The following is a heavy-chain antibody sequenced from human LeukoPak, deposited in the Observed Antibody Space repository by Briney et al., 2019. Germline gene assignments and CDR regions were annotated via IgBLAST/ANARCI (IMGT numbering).Heavy chain of an antibody. J-gene: IGHJ5*02. CDR2: INHSSSP. CDR1: GGTFSGYY. CDR3: ARADGYYDSSGYYYVVWFDP. Sequence: SESLTLTCAAYGGTFSGYYWSWIRQPPGKGLEWVGEINHSSSPNYNPSLKSRVTISVDTSKPHFSLQRSSVTAADTAVYYCARADGYYDSSGYYYVVWFDPWGQGTQVTDSS. D-gene: IGHD3-22*01. V-gene: IGHV4-34*01.